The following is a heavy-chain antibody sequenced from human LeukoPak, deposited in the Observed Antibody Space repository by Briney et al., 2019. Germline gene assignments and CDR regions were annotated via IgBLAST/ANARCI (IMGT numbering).Heavy chain of an antibody. CDR1: GFTVSSNY. V-gene: IGHV3-53*05. Sequence: GGSLRLSCAASGFTVSSNYMSWVRQAPGKGLEWVSVIYSGGSIYYADSVKGRFTISRDNSKNTLYLQMNSLRAEDTAVYYCANPRGGGATTYFQHWGQGTLVTVSS. CDR2: IYSGGSI. CDR3: ANPRGGGATTYFQH. J-gene: IGHJ1*01. D-gene: IGHD1-26*01.